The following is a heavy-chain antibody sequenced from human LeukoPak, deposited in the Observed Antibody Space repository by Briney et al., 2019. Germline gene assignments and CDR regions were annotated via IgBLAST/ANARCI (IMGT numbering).Heavy chain of an antibody. CDR1: GFTFSTYG. CDR3: ARVGLSGAIDY. D-gene: IGHD3-10*01. V-gene: IGHV3-21*01. CDR2: ISGGSSAI. J-gene: IGHJ4*02. Sequence: GGSLRLSCAASGFTFSTYGMNWVRQAPGKGLEWVSYISGGSSAIYYADSVKGRFTISRDNAKNSLYLQMNSLRAEDTAVYYCARVGLSGAIDYWGQGTLVTVSS.